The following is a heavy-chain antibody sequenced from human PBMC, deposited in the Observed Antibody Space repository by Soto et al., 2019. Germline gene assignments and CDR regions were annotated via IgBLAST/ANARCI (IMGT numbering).Heavy chain of an antibody. CDR2: IWYDGSNK. D-gene: IGHD1-1*01. CDR1: GFTFSSYG. CDR3: ARQLRPYAFDI. V-gene: IGHV3-33*01. J-gene: IGHJ3*02. Sequence: QVQLVESGGGVVQPGRSLRLSCAASGFTFSSYGMHWVRQAPGKGLEGVAVIWYDGSNKYYADSVKGRVTISRDNSKNTLYLQIISLRAEDAAVYYCARQLRPYAFDIWGQVTMVTVSS.